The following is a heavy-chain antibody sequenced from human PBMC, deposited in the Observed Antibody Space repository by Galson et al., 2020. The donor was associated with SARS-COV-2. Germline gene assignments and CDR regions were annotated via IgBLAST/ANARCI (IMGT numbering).Heavy chain of an antibody. CDR1: GFTFSSYA. CDR3: ARDRLRYFDWLSNDAFDI. D-gene: IGHD3-9*01. CDR2: ISYDGSNK. Sequence: VGSLRLSCAASGFTFSSYAMHWVRQAPGKGLEWVAVISYDGSNKYYADSVKGRFTISRDNSKNTLYLQMNSLRAEDTAVYYCARDRLRYFDWLSNDAFDIWGQGTMVTVSS. V-gene: IGHV3-30*04. J-gene: IGHJ3*02.